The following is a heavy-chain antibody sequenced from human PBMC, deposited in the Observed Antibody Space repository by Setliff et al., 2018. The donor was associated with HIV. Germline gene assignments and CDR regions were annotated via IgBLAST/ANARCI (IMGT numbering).Heavy chain of an antibody. D-gene: IGHD5-18*01. CDR2: INHSGST. Sequence: KPSETLSLTCAVYGGSFSGYDWRWIRQPPGKWLEWIGEINHSGSTNYNPSLKSRVTISVDTSKNQFSLKLYSVTAADTSVYYGARRWGIRGYSSWGQGTLVTVSS. V-gene: IGHV4-34*01. CDR3: ARRWGIRGYSS. CDR1: GGSFSGYD. J-gene: IGHJ5*02.